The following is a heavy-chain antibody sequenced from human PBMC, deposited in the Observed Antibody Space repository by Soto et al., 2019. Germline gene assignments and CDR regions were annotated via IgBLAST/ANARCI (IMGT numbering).Heavy chain of an antibody. D-gene: IGHD1-1*01. J-gene: IGHJ4*02. CDR3: VEGWNDF. CDR2: IKSKKDGGAR. CDR1: VFMFSSPW. Sequence: EVHVVESGGDLVEPGVSFRLSCEPSVFMFSSPWMSWVRRARGKGLVWVARIKSKKDGGARDYAAPVNGRFSISRDDSKSTVYLQMNSLRAEDTALYYCVEGWNDFWGQGTLVTVSS. V-gene: IGHV3-15*01.